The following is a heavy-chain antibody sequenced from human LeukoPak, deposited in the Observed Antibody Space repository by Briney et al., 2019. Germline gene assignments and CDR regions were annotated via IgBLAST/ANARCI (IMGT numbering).Heavy chain of an antibody. Sequence: PSETLSLTCTVSGGSISSSSYYWGWIRQPPGKGLEYIGSIYYSGSTYYNSSLNSRVTISVNTSKNQFSLKLSSVTAADTAVYYCARHRAWFGAPSYFDYWGQGTLVTVSS. J-gene: IGHJ4*02. V-gene: IGHV4-39*01. CDR1: GGSISSSSYY. D-gene: IGHD3-10*01. CDR2: IYYSGST. CDR3: ARHRAWFGAPSYFDY.